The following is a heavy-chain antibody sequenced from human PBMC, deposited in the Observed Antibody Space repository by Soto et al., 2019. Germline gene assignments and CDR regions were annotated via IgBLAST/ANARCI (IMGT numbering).Heavy chain of an antibody. V-gene: IGHV4-59*12. CDR1: GGSISSYY. CDR2: IYHSGST. CDR3: ARELGYCSGGSCYSGFWYYYYYMDV. D-gene: IGHD2-15*01. J-gene: IGHJ6*03. Sequence: SETLSLTCTVSGGSISSYYWSWIRQPPGKGLEWIGYIYHSGSTNYNPSLKSRVTISVDTSKNQFSLKLSSVTAADTAVYYCARELGYCSGGSCYSGFWYYYYYMDVWGKGTTVTVSS.